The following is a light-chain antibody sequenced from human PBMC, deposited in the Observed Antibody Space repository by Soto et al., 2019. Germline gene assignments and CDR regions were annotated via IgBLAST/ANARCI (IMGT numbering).Light chain of an antibody. J-gene: IGKJ4*01. Sequence: DIQVTQSPSSVSASVGDRVTITCRASQGLVNWLAWYQQKPGTAPKLLIYASSSFQSGVPSRFSGSGSGTDFTLTISSLQPEDFATYYCHPTSSFPLPFGGGTKVEIK. CDR3: HPTSSFPLP. V-gene: IGKV1-12*01. CDR1: QGLVNW. CDR2: ASS.